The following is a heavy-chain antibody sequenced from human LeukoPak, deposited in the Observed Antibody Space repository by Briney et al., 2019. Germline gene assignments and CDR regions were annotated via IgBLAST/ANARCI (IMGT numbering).Heavy chain of an antibody. CDR3: ARVGGEKRTVRGVIITLGWFDP. CDR1: GGTFSSYA. V-gene: IGHV1-69*13. CDR2: IIPIFGTA. D-gene: IGHD3-10*01. J-gene: IGHJ5*02. Sequence: ASVKVSRKASGGTFSSYAISWVRQAPGQGLEWMGGIIPIFGTANYAQKFQGRVTITADESTSTAYMELSSLRSEDTAVYYCARVGGEKRTVRGVIITLGWFDPWGQGTLVTVSS.